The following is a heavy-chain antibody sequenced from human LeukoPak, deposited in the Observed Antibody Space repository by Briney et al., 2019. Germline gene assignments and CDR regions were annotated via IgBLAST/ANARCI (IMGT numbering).Heavy chain of an antibody. J-gene: IGHJ4*02. CDR3: ARGGPATFDY. V-gene: IGHV3-30*04. CDR1: GFTFSSYE. Sequence: GGSLRLSCAASGFTFSSYEMNWVRQAPGKGLECVEVISYDGSNKYYADSVKGRFTISRDNSKNTLYLQMNSLGAEDTAVYYCARGGPATFDYWGQGTLVTVSS. D-gene: IGHD1-26*01. CDR2: ISYDGSNK.